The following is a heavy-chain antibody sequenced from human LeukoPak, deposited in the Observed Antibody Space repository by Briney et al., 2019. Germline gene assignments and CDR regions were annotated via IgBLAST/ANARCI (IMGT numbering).Heavy chain of an antibody. CDR2: IKEDGGEK. Sequence: GGSLRLSCAASGFTFSNYWMTWVRQAPGKGLEWVAHIKEDGGEKHYVDPVKGRFTISRDNAKNSLYLQMNSLRDEDTAVYYCARDRNPPDFWSASETPNWFDPWGQGTLVTVSS. V-gene: IGHV3-7*01. CDR1: GFTFSNYW. D-gene: IGHD3-3*01. CDR3: ARDRNPPDFWSASETPNWFDP. J-gene: IGHJ5*02.